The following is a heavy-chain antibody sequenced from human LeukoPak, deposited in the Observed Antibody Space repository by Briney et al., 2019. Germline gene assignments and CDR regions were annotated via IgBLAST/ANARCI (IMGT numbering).Heavy chain of an antibody. CDR1: GGSFSGYY. CDR3: ARGGRSSGPGY. J-gene: IGHJ4*02. CDR2: INHSGST. Sequence: SETLSLTCAVYGGSFSGYYWSWIRQPPGKGLEWIGEINHSGSTNYNPSLKSRVTISVDTSKNQFSLKLSSVTAADTAVYYCARGGRSSGPGYWGQGTLVTVSS. D-gene: IGHD3-10*01. V-gene: IGHV4-34*01.